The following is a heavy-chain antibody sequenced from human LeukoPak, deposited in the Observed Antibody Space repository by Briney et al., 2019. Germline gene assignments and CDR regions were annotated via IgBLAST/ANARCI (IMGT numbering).Heavy chain of an antibody. J-gene: IGHJ3*02. CDR2: IIPIFGTA. Sequence: ASVKVSCKASGGTFSSYAISWVRQAPGQGLEWMGGIIPIFGTANYAQKFQGRVTITADESTSTAYMELSSLRSEDTDVYYCARERWTHYYGSGSYFAFDIWGQGTMVTVSS. V-gene: IGHV1-69*13. D-gene: IGHD3-10*01. CDR3: ARERWTHYYGSGSYFAFDI. CDR1: GGTFSSYA.